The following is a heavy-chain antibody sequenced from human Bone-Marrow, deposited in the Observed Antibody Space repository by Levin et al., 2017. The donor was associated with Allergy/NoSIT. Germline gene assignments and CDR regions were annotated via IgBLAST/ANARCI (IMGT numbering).Heavy chain of an antibody. Sequence: GGSLRLSCSASGFTFSNAWMSWVRQAPGKGLEWVGRIKSKTDGGTTDYAAPVKGRFTISRDDSKNTLYLQMNSLKTEDTAVYYCTTEILDDFWSGYTAARVVDYWGQGTLVTVSS. CDR2: IKSKTDGGTT. V-gene: IGHV3-15*01. CDR3: TTEILDDFWSGYTAARVVDY. D-gene: IGHD3-3*01. J-gene: IGHJ4*02. CDR1: GFTFSNAW.